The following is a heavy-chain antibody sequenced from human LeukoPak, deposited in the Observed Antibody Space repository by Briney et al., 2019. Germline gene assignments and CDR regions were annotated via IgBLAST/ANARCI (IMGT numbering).Heavy chain of an antibody. V-gene: IGHV3-23*01. J-gene: IGHJ4*02. CDR1: GFAFSSYD. CDR3: AKCLLYYDILTGYYGPIDY. Sequence: PGGSLRLSCAASGFAFSSYDVSWVRQAPGKGLQWVSAITASGGSTYYADSVKGRFTISRDNSKNTLLLQMNSLRAEDTAIYYCAKCLLYYDILTGYYGPIDYWGQGTLVTVSS. CDR2: ITASGGST. D-gene: IGHD3-9*01.